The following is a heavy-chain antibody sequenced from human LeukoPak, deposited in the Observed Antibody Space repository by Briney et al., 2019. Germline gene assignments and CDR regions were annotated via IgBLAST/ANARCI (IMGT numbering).Heavy chain of an antibody. CDR3: ASLTAAAPYYYYYMDV. V-gene: IGHV3-48*03. D-gene: IGHD6-13*01. CDR2: ISSSGSTI. CDR1: GFTFSSYE. Sequence: GGSLRLYCAASGFTFSSYEMNWVRQAPGKGLEWVSYISSSGSTIYYADSVKGRFTISRDNAKNSLYLQMNSLRAEDTAVYYCASLTAAAPYYYYYMDVWGKGTTVTVSS. J-gene: IGHJ6*03.